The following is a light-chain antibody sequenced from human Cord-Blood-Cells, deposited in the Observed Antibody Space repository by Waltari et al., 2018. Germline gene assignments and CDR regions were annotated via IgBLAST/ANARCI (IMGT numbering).Light chain of an antibody. CDR3: SSYTSSSTLGM. J-gene: IGLJ3*02. CDR1: SSDVGGYNY. V-gene: IGLV2-14*03. Sequence: QSALTQPASVSGSPGQSITISCTGTSSDVGGYNYVSWYQQHPGKAPKLMIYDVSNRPSGVSNRFSGSKSGNTASLTISGLQAEDEADYYCSSYTSSSTLGMFGGWTKLTVL. CDR2: DVS.